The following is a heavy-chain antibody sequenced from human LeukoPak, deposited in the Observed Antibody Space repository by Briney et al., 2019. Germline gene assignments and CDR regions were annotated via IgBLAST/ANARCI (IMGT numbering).Heavy chain of an antibody. D-gene: IGHD1-26*01. CDR2: IYYSGST. Sequence: PSETLSLTCTVSGGSISSSSYYWGWIRQPPGKGLEWIGSIYYSGSTYYNPSLKSRVTISVDTSKNQFSLKLSSVTAADTAVYYCARDVVGGGNFDYWGQGILVTVSS. V-gene: IGHV4-39*07. CDR3: ARDVVGGGNFDY. J-gene: IGHJ4*02. CDR1: GGSISSSSYY.